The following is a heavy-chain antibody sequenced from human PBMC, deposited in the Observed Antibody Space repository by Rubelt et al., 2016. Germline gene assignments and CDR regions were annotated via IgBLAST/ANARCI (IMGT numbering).Heavy chain of an antibody. CDR1: GGSISSSSYY. Sequence: QLQLQESGPGLVKPSETLSLPCTVSGGSISSSSYYCGWIRQPPGKGLEWIGSIYYSGSTYYNPSLNSRVTISVDTSKNQVSRKLSSVTAADTAVYYCARDLPSYCSGGSCYSVGDVWGKGTTVTVSS. CDR2: IYYSGST. D-gene: IGHD2-15*01. CDR3: ARDLPSYCSGGSCYSVGDV. J-gene: IGHJ6*04. V-gene: IGHV4-39*07.